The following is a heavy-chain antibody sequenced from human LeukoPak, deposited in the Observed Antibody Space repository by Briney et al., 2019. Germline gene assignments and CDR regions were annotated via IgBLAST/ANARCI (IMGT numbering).Heavy chain of an antibody. Sequence: GGSLRLSCAASGFTFSSYAMHWVRQAPGKGLEWVAVISYDGSNKYYADSVKGRFTISRDNSKNTLYLQMNSLRAEDTAVYYCARDPAVGATTYWYFDLWGRGTLVTVSS. D-gene: IGHD1-26*01. V-gene: IGHV3-30-3*01. CDR1: GFTFSSYA. CDR2: ISYDGSNK. J-gene: IGHJ2*01. CDR3: ARDPAVGATTYWYFDL.